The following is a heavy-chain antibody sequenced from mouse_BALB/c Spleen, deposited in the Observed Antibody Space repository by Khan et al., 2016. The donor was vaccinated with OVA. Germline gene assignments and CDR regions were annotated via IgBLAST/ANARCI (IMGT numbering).Heavy chain of an antibody. Sequence: EVQLQESGGDLVKPGGSLKLSCAASGLTFSSYSMSWVRQTPDKRLEWVASISSDGDYTYYSDSVKGRFTISRDNAKNTLYLQMSSLKSEDTAMYYCASHLTWSFDCWGQGTLVTVSA. CDR3: ASHLTWSFDC. CDR2: ISSDGDYT. V-gene: IGHV5-6*01. J-gene: IGHJ3*01. D-gene: IGHD1-3*01. CDR1: GLTFSSYS.